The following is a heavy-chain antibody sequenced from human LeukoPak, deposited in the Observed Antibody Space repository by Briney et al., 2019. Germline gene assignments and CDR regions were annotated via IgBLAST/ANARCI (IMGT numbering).Heavy chain of an antibody. Sequence: PSETLSLTCTVSGGSISSYYWSWIRQPPGKGLEWIGYIYYSGSTYYNPSLKSRVTISVDTSKNQFSLKLSSVTAADTAVYYCARSPPGEYQLPLWGQGTLVTVSS. CDR2: IYYSGST. V-gene: IGHV4-59*08. J-gene: IGHJ4*02. D-gene: IGHD2-2*01. CDR3: ARSPPGEYQLPL. CDR1: GGSISSYY.